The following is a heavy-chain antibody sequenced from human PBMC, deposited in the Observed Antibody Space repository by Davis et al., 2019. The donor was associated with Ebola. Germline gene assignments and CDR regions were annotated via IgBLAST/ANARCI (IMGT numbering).Heavy chain of an antibody. V-gene: IGHV1-3*01. D-gene: IGHD2-15*01. CDR1: GYTFTRYT. CDR2: INAGNGNT. Sequence: AASVKVSCKASGYTFTRYTMHWVRQAPGQRLEWMGWINAGNGNTKYSQKFQGRVTITRDTSAKTAYMELSSLRSEDTAVYYCASREVASGPVDYWGQGTLVSVSS. J-gene: IGHJ4*02. CDR3: ASREVASGPVDY.